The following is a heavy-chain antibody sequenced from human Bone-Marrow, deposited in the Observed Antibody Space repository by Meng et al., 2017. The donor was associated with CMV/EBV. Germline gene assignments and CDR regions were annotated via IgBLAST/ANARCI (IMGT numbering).Heavy chain of an antibody. CDR1: GFTFSGSA. Sequence: GESLKISCAASGFTFSGSAMHWVRQASGKGLEWVGRIRSKANTYATAYAASVKGRFTISRDDSKNTAYLQMNSLKTEDTAVYYCTYGSGSYDAYYYYGMDVWGQATTATVSS. CDR2: IRSKANTYAT. D-gene: IGHD3-10*01. V-gene: IGHV3-73*01. CDR3: TYGSGSYDAYYYYGMDV. J-gene: IGHJ6*02.